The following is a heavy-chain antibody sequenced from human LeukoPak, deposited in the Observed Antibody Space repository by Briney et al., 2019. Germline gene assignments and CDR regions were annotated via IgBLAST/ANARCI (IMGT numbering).Heavy chain of an antibody. D-gene: IGHD4-17*01. CDR3: ARGSLQQLVKPMTTVTYFDY. CDR1: GFTFSSYS. CDR2: ISSSSSYI. V-gene: IGHV3-21*01. J-gene: IGHJ4*02. Sequence: GGSLRLSCAASGFTFSSYSMNWVRQAPGKGLEWVSSISSSSSYIYYADSVKGRFTISRDNAKNSLYLQMNSLRAEDTAVYYCARGSLQQLVKPMTTVTYFDYWGQGTLVTVSS.